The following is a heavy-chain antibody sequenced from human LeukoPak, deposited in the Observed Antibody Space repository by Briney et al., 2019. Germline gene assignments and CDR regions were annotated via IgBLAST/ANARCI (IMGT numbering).Heavy chain of an antibody. Sequence: PGGSLRLSCAGSGFTFNNAWMTWVRQAPGKGLEWVAVIWYDGSNKYYADSVKGRFTISRDNSKNTLYLQMNGLRAEDTAVYYCARDVRSCSGGSCYFDSDQNWFDPWGQGTLVTVSS. CDR2: IWYDGSNK. V-gene: IGHV3-33*08. CDR1: GFTFNNAW. CDR3: ARDVRSCSGGSCYFDSDQNWFDP. D-gene: IGHD2-15*01. J-gene: IGHJ5*02.